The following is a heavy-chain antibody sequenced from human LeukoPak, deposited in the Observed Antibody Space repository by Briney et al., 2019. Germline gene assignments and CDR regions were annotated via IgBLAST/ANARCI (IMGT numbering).Heavy chain of an antibody. D-gene: IGHD5-24*01. V-gene: IGHV4-59*01. J-gene: IGHJ4*02. Sequence: PSETLSLTCTVSGGSISSYYWSWIRQPPGKGLEWIGYIYYSGSTNYNPSLKSRVTISVDTSKNQFSLKLSSVTAADTAVYYCASSTSVWLHLDYWGQGTLVTVSS. CDR2: IYYSGST. CDR1: GGSISSYY. CDR3: ASSTSVWLHLDY.